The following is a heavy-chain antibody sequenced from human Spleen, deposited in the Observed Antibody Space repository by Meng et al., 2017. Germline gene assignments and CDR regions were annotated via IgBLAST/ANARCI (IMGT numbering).Heavy chain of an antibody. Sequence: EVQLVESGGGLVKPGGSLRLSCAASGFTFSSYSMNWVRQAPGKGLEWVSSISSSSSYIYYADSVKGRFTISRDNAKNSLYLQMNSLRAEDTAVYYCASAAYSGSYLYYWGQGTLVTVSS. CDR2: ISSSSSYI. D-gene: IGHD1-26*01. V-gene: IGHV3-21*01. CDR3: ASAAYSGSYLYY. J-gene: IGHJ4*02. CDR1: GFTFSSYS.